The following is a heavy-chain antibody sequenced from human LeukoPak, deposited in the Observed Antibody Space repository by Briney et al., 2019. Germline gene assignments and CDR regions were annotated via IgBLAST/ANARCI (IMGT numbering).Heavy chain of an antibody. Sequence: GGSLRLSCAASGFTFSSYGIHWVRQAPGKGLEWVAFIRYDGSNKYYADSVKGRFTISRDNSKNTLYLQMNRLRAEDTAVYYCARGTSGDYYISNWFDPWGQGTLVTVSS. J-gene: IGHJ5*02. V-gene: IGHV3-30*02. CDR3: ARGTSGDYYISNWFDP. D-gene: IGHD3-22*01. CDR2: IRYDGSNK. CDR1: GFTFSSYG.